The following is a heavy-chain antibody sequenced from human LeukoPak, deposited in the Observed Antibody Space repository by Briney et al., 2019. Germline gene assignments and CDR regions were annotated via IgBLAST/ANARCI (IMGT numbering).Heavy chain of an antibody. Sequence: GGSLILSCAASGFTFSSYGMRWVRQAPGKGLEWVAFLRCDGSNKYYADSVKGRFTISRDNSKNTLYLQMNSLRAEDTAVYYCAKDFKSPVHQLSYYYYGMDVWGEGTTVTVSS. CDR3: AKDFKSPVHQLSYYYYGMDV. CDR1: GFTFSSYG. J-gene: IGHJ6*04. V-gene: IGHV3-30*02. D-gene: IGHD2-2*01. CDR2: LRCDGSNK.